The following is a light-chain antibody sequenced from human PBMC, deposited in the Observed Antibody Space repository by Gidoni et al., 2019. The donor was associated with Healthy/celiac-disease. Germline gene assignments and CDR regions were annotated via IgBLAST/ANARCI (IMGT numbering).Light chain of an antibody. CDR1: QSISSW. Sequence: IQMTQSPSTLSASVGDSVTITCRASQSISSWLAWYQQKPGKAPKLLIYKESSLESGVPSRFSGSGSGKEFTLTISSLQPDDFATYYCQQYNSYWTFGQGTKVEIK. V-gene: IGKV1-5*03. CDR3: QQYNSYWT. J-gene: IGKJ1*01. CDR2: KES.